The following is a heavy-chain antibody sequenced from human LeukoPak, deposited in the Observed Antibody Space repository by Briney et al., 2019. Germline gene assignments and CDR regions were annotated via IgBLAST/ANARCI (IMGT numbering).Heavy chain of an antibody. J-gene: IGHJ4*02. Sequence: ASETLSLTCTLAGGSISSYYWSWIRQPPGKGREWIGYIYYSVSTNYNPSLKSRVTISVDTYKTQFSLKLSSVTAADTAVYYCARGSVVVPAAWPPRYYFDPWGQGTLVTVSS. V-gene: IGHV4-59*01. CDR1: GGSISSYY. D-gene: IGHD2-2*01. CDR2: IYYSVST. CDR3: ARGSVVVPAAWPPRYYFDP.